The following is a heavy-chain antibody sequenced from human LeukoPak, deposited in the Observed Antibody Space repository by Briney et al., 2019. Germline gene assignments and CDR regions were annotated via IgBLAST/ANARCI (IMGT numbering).Heavy chain of an antibody. CDR1: GYSFTSYW. Sequence: GESLKISCKGSGYSFTSYWIGWVRQMPGKGLEWMGIIYPGDSDTRYSPSLQGQVTISADKSISTAYLQWSSLKASDTAMYYCARHGQGTSLLWFGELLFEYYFDYWGQGTLVTVSS. D-gene: IGHD3-10*01. CDR3: ARHGQGTSLLWFGELLFEYYFDY. V-gene: IGHV5-51*01. CDR2: IYPGDSDT. J-gene: IGHJ4*02.